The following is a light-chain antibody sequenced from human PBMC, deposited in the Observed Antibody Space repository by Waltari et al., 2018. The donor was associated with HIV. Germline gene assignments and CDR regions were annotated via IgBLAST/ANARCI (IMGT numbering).Light chain of an antibody. J-gene: IGLJ3*02. CDR1: SRDVGGQNH. CDR3: SSYAGSNNRWV. Sequence: QSALTQPPSASASTGQSVTIPCTGTSRDVGGQNHVSWYQHHPGKAPQLMIYEVRRRPSWVLDRCFGSKSCGTASLTVSCLQAEDEADYYCSSYAGSNNRWVFCGGTKLTAL. V-gene: IGLV2-8*01. CDR2: EVR.